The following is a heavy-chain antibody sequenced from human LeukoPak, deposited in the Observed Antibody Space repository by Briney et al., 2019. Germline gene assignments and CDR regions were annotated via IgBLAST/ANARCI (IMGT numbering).Heavy chain of an antibody. CDR2: ISERGDRT. V-gene: IGHV3-23*01. CDR1: GLNFSRYA. CDR3: AKDNFGNHHDGRRYLDYYFGMDV. Sequence: GGSLRLSCDVSGLNFSRYAMYWVRQAPGKGLEWVSVISERGDRTYYAESAKGRFTVSRDNSKNTLYLQLKSLRAEDTAEYFCAKDNFGNHHDGRRYLDYYFGMDVWGQGTTVIVSS. D-gene: IGHD3-10*01. J-gene: IGHJ6*02.